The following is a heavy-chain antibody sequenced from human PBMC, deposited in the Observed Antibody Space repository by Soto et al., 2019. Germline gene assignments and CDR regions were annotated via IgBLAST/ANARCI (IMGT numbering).Heavy chain of an antibody. CDR3: ARDQLYYNDFSGRPLNAFDV. CDR1: GVSINTVTYY. V-gene: IGHV4-39*02. Sequence: TSETLSLTCAVSGVSINTVTYYWGWIRQPPGEGLEWIGAISYGGTTYYNPSLERRLTISLDTSKNHFSLRAEDTAVYFCARDQLYYNDFSGRPLNAFDVWGQGTMVTVSS. J-gene: IGHJ3*01. CDR2: ISYGGTT. D-gene: IGHD3-22*01.